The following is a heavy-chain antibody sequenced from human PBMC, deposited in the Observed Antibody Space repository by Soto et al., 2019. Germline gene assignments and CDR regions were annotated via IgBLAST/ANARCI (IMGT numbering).Heavy chain of an antibody. Sequence: QVQLVESGGGVVQPGRSLRLSCAASGFTFSTYGMHWVRQAPGKGLEWVAVVWYDGSYKYYADSVKGRFTISRDNSKNTLYLQMNSLRAEDTAVYYCARGDHFYGSGSYSPQYFDLWGRGTLVTVSS. J-gene: IGHJ2*01. D-gene: IGHD3-10*01. CDR1: GFTFSTYG. V-gene: IGHV3-33*01. CDR3: ARGDHFYGSGSYSPQYFDL. CDR2: VWYDGSYK.